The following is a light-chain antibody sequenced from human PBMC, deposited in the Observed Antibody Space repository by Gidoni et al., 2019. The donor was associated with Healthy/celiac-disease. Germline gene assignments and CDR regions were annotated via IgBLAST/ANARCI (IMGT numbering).Light chain of an antibody. CDR2: GAS. V-gene: IGKV3-20*01. CDR3: QQYGSSPMYT. CDR1: QSVSSSY. J-gene: IGKJ2*01. Sequence: IVLTQSPGTLSLSPGERATLSCSASQSVSSSYLAWYQQKPGQAPRLLIYGASSRATGIPDRFSGSGSGTDFTLTISRLEPEDFAVYYCQQYGSSPMYTFXQXTKLEIK.